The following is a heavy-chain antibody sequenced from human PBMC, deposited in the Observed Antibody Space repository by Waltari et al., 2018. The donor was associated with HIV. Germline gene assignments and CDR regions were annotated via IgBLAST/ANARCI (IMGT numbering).Heavy chain of an antibody. Sequence: EVQLVESGGDVVQPGRSLRLSCAASGFTFDDYAMHWVRQAPGRGLEWVSGINWNSGGIVYADSVNGRFTISRDSAKNSLYLQMNRLRAEDTAFYYCAKGGPYSSGWYGDYWGQGTLVTVSS. D-gene: IGHD6-19*01. CDR3: AKGGPYSSGWYGDY. CDR2: INWNSGGI. J-gene: IGHJ4*02. V-gene: IGHV3-9*01. CDR1: GFTFDDYA.